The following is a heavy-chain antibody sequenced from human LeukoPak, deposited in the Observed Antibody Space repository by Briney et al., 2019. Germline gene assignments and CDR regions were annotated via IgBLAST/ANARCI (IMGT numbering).Heavy chain of an antibody. CDR3: ARVCSGGSCLYDAY. D-gene: IGHD2-15*01. V-gene: IGHV3-21*01. CDR1: GFTLSNYA. J-gene: IGHJ4*02. CDR2: INGSGDKT. Sequence: GGSLRLSCAASGFTLSNYAMNWVRQAPGKGLEWVSSINGSGDKTYYADSVKGRFTISRDNAKNSLYLQMNSLRAEDTAVYYCARVCSGGSCLYDAYWGQGTLVTVSS.